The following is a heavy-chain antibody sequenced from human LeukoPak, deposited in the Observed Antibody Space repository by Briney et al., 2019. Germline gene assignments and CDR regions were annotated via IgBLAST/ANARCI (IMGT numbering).Heavy chain of an antibody. CDR2: IYTGGNT. J-gene: IGHJ5*02. V-gene: IGHV4-4*07. Sequence: SETLSLTCTVSGGSINSYYWSYIRQPAGKGLDWIGRIYTGGNTNYNPSLKSRVTMSLDASKNQFSLELNSVTPADTAVYYCARGGNYWPQWWFDPWGRGTLVSVSS. CDR3: ARGGNYWPQWWFDP. D-gene: IGHD1-26*01. CDR1: GGSINSYY.